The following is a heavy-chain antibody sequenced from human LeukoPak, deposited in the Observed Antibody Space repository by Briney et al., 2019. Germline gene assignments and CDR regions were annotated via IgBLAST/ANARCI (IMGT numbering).Heavy chain of an antibody. CDR2: MYSGGST. Sequence: PGGSLRLSCAASGFTVSSNYMSWVRQAPGQGLERVSVMYSGGSTYYADSVKGRFTISRDNSKNTLYLQMNSLRAEDTAVYYCARVSSSWYHYFDYWGQGTLVTVSS. J-gene: IGHJ4*02. CDR3: ARVSSSWYHYFDY. D-gene: IGHD6-13*01. V-gene: IGHV3-66*01. CDR1: GFTVSSNY.